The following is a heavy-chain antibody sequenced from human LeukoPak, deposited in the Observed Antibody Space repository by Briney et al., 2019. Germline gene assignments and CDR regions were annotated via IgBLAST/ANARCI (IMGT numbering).Heavy chain of an antibody. V-gene: IGHV3-23*01. CDR1: RFTFSIYA. Sequence: SGGSLRLSCAASRFTFSIYAMSWVRQAPGKGLEWVSAISGSGGSTYYADSVKGRSTISRDNSKNTLYLQMNRLRAEDTAVYYCAKGLRLGYYFDYWGQGTLVTVSS. J-gene: IGHJ4*02. CDR2: ISGSGGST. D-gene: IGHD2-21*01. CDR3: AKGLRLGYYFDY.